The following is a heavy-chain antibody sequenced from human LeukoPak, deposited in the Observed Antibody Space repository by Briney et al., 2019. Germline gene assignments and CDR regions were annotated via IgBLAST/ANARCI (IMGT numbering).Heavy chain of an antibody. CDR3: ARARGGISTSSPLSP. V-gene: IGHV3-30-3*01. CDR1: GFTFSSYA. Sequence: GGSLRLSCAASGFTFSSYAMHWVRQAPGKGLEWVAVISYDGSNKYYADSVKGRFTISRGNSKNTLYLQMNSLRAEDTAVYYCARARGGISTSSPLSPWGQGTLVTVSS. CDR2: ISYDGSNK. J-gene: IGHJ5*02. D-gene: IGHD1-26*01.